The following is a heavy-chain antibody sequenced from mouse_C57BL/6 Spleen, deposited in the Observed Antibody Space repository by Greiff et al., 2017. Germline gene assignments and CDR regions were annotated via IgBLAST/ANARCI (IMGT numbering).Heavy chain of an antibody. J-gene: IGHJ4*01. CDR1: GYSITSGYY. CDR3: AREGDGYLYAMDY. CDR2: ISYDGSN. Sequence: VQLQQSGPGLVKPSQSLSLTCSVTGYSITSGYYWNWIRQFPGNKLEWMGYISYDGSNNYNPSLKNRISITRDTSKNQFFLKLNSVTTEDTATYYCAREGDGYLYAMDYWGQGTSVTVSS. V-gene: IGHV3-6*01. D-gene: IGHD2-3*01.